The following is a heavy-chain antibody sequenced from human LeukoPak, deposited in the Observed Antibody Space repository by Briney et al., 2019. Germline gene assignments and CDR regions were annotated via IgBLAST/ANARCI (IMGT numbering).Heavy chain of an antibody. CDR1: GFTFSSYA. CDR3: ARDLNDYGDLYGCFDY. V-gene: IGHV3-30-3*01. Sequence: GGSLRLSCAASGFTFSSYAMHWVRQAPGKGLEWVAVISYDGSNKYYADSVKGRFTISRDNSKNTLYLQMNSLRAEDTAVYYCARDLNDYGDLYGCFDYWGQGTLVTVSS. CDR2: ISYDGSNK. D-gene: IGHD4-17*01. J-gene: IGHJ4*02.